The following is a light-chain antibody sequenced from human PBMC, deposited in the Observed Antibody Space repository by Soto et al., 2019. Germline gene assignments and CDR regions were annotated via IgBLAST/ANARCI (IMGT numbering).Light chain of an antibody. V-gene: IGKV1-27*01. CDR3: QEYNSAPQFT. CDR1: QGISNS. CDR2: DAS. Sequence: DIQMTQSPSSLSASVGDRVTITCRSSQGISNSLAWYQLKPGKVPKLLIYDASTLQSGVPSRFSGSGSATDFTLTISSLRPEDVATYYCQEYNSAPQFTFGPGTKVDI. J-gene: IGKJ3*01.